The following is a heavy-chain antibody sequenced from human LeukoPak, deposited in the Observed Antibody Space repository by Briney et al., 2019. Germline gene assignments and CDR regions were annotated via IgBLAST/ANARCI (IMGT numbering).Heavy chain of an antibody. CDR1: GGSCSGYY. V-gene: IGHV4-34*01. D-gene: IGHD3-22*01. CDR3: ARLPALGLSGYARRVTLDY. J-gene: IGHJ4*02. Sequence: SETLSLTCAVYGGSCSGYYWSWIRQPPGKGLEWIGEINHSGSTNYNPSLKSRVTISVDTSKNQFSLKLSSVTAADTAVYYCARLPALGLSGYARRVTLDYWGQGTLVTVSS. CDR2: INHSGST.